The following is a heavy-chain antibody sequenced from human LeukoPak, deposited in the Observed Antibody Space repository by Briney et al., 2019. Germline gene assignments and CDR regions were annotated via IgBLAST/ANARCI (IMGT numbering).Heavy chain of an antibody. CDR3: AIPSSYDGSRYYHAY. CDR2: IGQDGTET. V-gene: IGHV3-7*01. J-gene: IGHJ4*02. D-gene: IGHD3-22*01. CDR1: GISFASYW. Sequence: PGGSLRLSCAASGISFASYWVTWVRQAPGKGLEWVANIGQDGTETVYVGSVKGRFTIYRDNARKLLFLQMSSLRADDTAVYYCAIPSSYDGSRYYHAYWGQGTLVSVSS.